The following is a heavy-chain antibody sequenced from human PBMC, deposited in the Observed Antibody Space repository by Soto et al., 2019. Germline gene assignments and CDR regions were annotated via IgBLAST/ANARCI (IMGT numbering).Heavy chain of an antibody. D-gene: IGHD6-13*01. Sequence: SETLSLTCTVSGGSITIGGYCWSWIRHPPGKGLEWIGYIYYSGSTNYNPSLKSRVTISVDTSKNQFSLKLSSVTAADTAVYYCARVSGSSWYARAYYGMDVWGQGTTVT. CDR1: GGSITIGGYC. J-gene: IGHJ6*02. CDR2: IYYSGST. CDR3: ARVSGSSWYARAYYGMDV. V-gene: IGHV4-61*08.